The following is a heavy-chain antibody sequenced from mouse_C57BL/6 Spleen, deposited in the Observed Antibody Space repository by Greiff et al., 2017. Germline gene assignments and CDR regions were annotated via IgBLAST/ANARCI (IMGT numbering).Heavy chain of an antibody. J-gene: IGHJ3*01. CDR1: GYTFTSSW. D-gene: IGHD1-1*01. Sequence: QFQLQQPGAELVKPGASVKLSCKASGYTFTSSWMHWVKPRPGQGLELIGMIHPNRGSPNYNEKFKSKATLTVDKAASTAYRQLSSLTSGDSAVYYCARYYYGSSPSWFAYWGQGTLVTVSA. V-gene: IGHV1-64*01. CDR2: IHPNRGSP. CDR3: ARYYYGSSPSWFAY.